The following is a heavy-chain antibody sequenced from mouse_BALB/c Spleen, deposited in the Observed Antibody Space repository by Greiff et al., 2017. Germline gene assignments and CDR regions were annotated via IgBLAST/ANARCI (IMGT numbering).Heavy chain of an antibody. J-gene: IGHJ3*01. V-gene: IGHV5-17*02. D-gene: IGHD1-1*01. Sequence: EVKLMESGGGLVQPGGSRKLSCAASGFTFSSFGMHWVRQAPEKGLEWVAYISSGSSTIYYADTVKGRFTISRDNPKNTLFLQMTSLRSEDTAMYYCASGGDYYGSSFAYWGQGTLVTVSA. CDR1: GFTFSSFG. CDR3: ASGGDYYGSSFAY. CDR2: ISSGSSTI.